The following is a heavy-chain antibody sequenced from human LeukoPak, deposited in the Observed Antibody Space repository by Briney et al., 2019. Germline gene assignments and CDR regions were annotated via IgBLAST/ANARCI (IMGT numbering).Heavy chain of an antibody. CDR2: ISGSGGST. CDR1: GFTFSSYA. J-gene: IGHJ4*02. D-gene: IGHD3-10*01. V-gene: IGHV3-23*01. CDR3: AKNGGLVQGEY. Sequence: GGSLRLSCAASGFTFSSYAMSWVRQAPGKGLEWVSGISGSGGSTYYADSVKGRFTISRDNSKNTLYLQMNSLRAEDTAVYYCAKNGGLVQGEYWGQGTLVTVSS.